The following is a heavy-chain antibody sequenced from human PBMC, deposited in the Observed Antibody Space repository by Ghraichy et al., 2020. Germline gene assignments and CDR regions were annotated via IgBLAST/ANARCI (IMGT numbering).Heavy chain of an antibody. CDR1: GFTFSSYS. V-gene: IGHV3-21*01. CDR3: AREHNTYYDFWSGYPTFYYYYYGMDV. CDR2: ISSSSSYI. J-gene: IGHJ6*02. Sequence: LSLTCAASGFTFSSYSMNWVRQAPGKGLEWVSSISSSSSYIYYADSVKGRFTISRDNAKNSLYLQMNSLRAEDTAVYYCAREHNTYYDFWSGYPTFYYYYYGMDVWGQGTTVTVSS. D-gene: IGHD3-3*01.